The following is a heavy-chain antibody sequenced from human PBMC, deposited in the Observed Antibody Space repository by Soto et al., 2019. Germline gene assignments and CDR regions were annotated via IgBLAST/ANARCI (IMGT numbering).Heavy chain of an antibody. D-gene: IGHD2-15*01. Sequence: QVQLVQSGAEVKKPGSSVKVSCKTSGGTFSRYSISWVRQAPGQGLEWMGGIIPIFGTPNYAQKFQGRVTITADESTSTAYMELSSLRSEDTAVYYCARECSGVYCYYARDVWGQGTTVTVSS. CDR1: GGTFSRYS. CDR3: ARECSGVYCYYARDV. CDR2: IIPIFGTP. V-gene: IGHV1-69*12. J-gene: IGHJ6*02.